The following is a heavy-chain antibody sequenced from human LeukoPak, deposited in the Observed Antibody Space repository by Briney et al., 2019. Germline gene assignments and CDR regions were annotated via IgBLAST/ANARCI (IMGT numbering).Heavy chain of an antibody. CDR1: GGSISSGGYY. Sequence: SETLSLTCTVSGGSISSGGYYWSWIRQHPGKGLEWIGYIYYSGSTYYNPSLKSRVTISVDTSKNQFSLKLSSVTAADTAVYYCARHKGGSSWPRFPFQHWGQGTLVTVSS. V-gene: IGHV4-31*03. CDR3: ARHKGGSSWPRFPFQH. J-gene: IGHJ1*01. CDR2: IYYSGST. D-gene: IGHD6-13*01.